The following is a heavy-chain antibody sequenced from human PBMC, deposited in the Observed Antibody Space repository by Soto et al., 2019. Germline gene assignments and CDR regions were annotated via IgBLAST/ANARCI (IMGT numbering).Heavy chain of an antibody. J-gene: IGHJ4*02. Sequence: QVQLVESGGGVVQPGRSLRLSCAASGFTFSSYGMHWVRQAPGKGLEWVAVIWYDGSNKYYADSVKGRFTISRDNSKNTLYLQMNSLRAEDTAVYYCAGGPMVRGVIGNFDYWGQGTLVTVSS. D-gene: IGHD3-10*01. V-gene: IGHV3-33*01. CDR1: GFTFSSYG. CDR2: IWYDGSNK. CDR3: AGGPMVRGVIGNFDY.